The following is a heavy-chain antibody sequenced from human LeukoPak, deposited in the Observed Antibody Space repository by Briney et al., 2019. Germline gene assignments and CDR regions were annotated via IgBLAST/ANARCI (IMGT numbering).Heavy chain of an antibody. CDR2: MNPNSGNT. CDR1: GYTFTSYG. Sequence: GASVKVSCKASGYTFTSYGINWVRQATGQGLEWMGWMNPNSGNTGYAQKFQGRVTMTRNTSISTAYMELSSLRSEDTAVYYCARGRPTGTTFWFDPWGQGTLVTVSS. J-gene: IGHJ5*02. V-gene: IGHV1-8*02. CDR3: ARGRPTGTTFWFDP. D-gene: IGHD1-1*01.